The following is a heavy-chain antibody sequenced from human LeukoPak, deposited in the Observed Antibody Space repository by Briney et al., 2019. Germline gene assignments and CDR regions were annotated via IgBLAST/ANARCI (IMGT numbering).Heavy chain of an antibody. CDR3: AKEEYYYDSGSYYFGDY. CDR1: GFTFSDYY. Sequence: GGSLRLSCAASGFTFSDYYMSWIRQAPGKGLEWVSYISSSGSTIYYADSVEGRFTISRDNAKNSLYLQMNSLRAEDTAVYYCAKEEYYYDSGSYYFGDYWGQGTLVTVSS. D-gene: IGHD3-10*01. J-gene: IGHJ4*02. V-gene: IGHV3-11*01. CDR2: ISSSGSTI.